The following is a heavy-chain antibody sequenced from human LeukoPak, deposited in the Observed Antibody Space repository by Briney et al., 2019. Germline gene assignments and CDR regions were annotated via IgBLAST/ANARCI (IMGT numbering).Heavy chain of an antibody. Sequence: GGSLRLSCAASGFTFSTYWMSWVRQAPGKGLEWVSVIYSGGITYYADSVKGRFTVSRDNSRNTMYLHMNSLKVEDTAVYYCAKDEVTSGGGLDYWGQGTLVTVSS. CDR1: GFTFSTYW. J-gene: IGHJ4*02. D-gene: IGHD3-16*01. CDR3: AKDEVTSGGGLDY. V-gene: IGHV3-53*01. CDR2: IYSGGIT.